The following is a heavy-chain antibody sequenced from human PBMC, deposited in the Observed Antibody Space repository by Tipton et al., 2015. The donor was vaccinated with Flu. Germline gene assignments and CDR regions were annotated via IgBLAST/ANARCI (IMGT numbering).Heavy chain of an antibody. CDR1: GGSFSGYY. CDR2: INHSGST. Sequence: TLSLTCAVYGGSFSGYYWSWIRQPPGKGLEWIGEINHSGSTNYNPSLKSRVTISVDTSKNQFSLKLSSVTAADTAVYYCARGRRGYSTNYYYYYYYYFDYWGQGTLVTVSS. V-gene: IGHV4-34*01. CDR3: ARGRRGYSTNYYYYYYYYFDY. D-gene: IGHD3-22*01. J-gene: IGHJ4*02.